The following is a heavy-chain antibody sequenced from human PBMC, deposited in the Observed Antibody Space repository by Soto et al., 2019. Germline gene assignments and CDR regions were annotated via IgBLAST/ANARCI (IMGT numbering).Heavy chain of an antibody. J-gene: IGHJ6*03. CDR2: IRSKANSYAT. V-gene: IGHV3-73*01. D-gene: IGHD3-3*01. Sequence: EVQLVESGGGLVQPGGSLKLSCAASGFTFSGSAMHWVRQASGKGLEWVGRIRSKANSYATAYAASVKGRFTISRDDSKITAYLQMNSLKTEDTAVYYCTRSYYDFWSGYSLSYYYYYYMDVWGKGTTVTVSS. CDR3: TRSYYDFWSGYSLSYYYYYYMDV. CDR1: GFTFSGSA.